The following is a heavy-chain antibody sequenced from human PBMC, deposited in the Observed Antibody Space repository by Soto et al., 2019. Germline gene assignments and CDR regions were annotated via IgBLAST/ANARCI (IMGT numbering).Heavy chain of an antibody. CDR2: IYHSGST. J-gene: IGHJ5*02. Sequence: SETLSLTCAVSGGSISSSNWWSWVRQPPGKGLEWIGEIYHSGSTNYNPSLKSRVTISVDKSKNQFSLKLSSVTAADTAVYYCARDRVPMSFWSGYHRNWFDPWGQGTLVTVSS. D-gene: IGHD3-3*01. V-gene: IGHV4-4*02. CDR1: GGSISSSNW. CDR3: ARDRVPMSFWSGYHRNWFDP.